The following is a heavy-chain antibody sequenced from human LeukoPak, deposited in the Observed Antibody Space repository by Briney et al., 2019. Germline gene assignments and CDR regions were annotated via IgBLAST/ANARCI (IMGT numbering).Heavy chain of an antibody. CDR1: GFIFSSYA. CDR2: ISGSGGST. CDR3: TTDYINGSETNLFDY. J-gene: IGHJ4*02. V-gene: IGHV3-23*01. Sequence: GGSLRLSCAASGFIFSSYAMSWVRQAPGKGLEWVSGISGSGGSTYYADSVKGRFSISRDNSKNTLFLQMDSLRAEDTAIYYCTTDYINGSETNLFDYWGQGTLVTVSS. D-gene: IGHD3-10*01.